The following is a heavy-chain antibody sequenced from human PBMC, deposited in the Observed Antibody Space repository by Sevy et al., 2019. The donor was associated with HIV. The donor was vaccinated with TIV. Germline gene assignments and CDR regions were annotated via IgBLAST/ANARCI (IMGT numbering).Heavy chain of an antibody. Sequence: GGYLRLSCAASGFTFSSYAMSWVRQAPGKGLEWVSAISGSGGSTYYADSVKGRFTISRDNSKNTLYLQMNSLRAEDTAVYYCAKGLYDFWSGYPYYFDYWGQGTLVTVSS. V-gene: IGHV3-23*01. CDR1: GFTFSSYA. CDR2: ISGSGGST. CDR3: AKGLYDFWSGYPYYFDY. D-gene: IGHD3-3*01. J-gene: IGHJ4*02.